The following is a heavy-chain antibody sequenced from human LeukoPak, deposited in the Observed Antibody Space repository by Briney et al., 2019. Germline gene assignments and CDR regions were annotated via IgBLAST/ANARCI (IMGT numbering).Heavy chain of an antibody. CDR1: GGSISSYY. V-gene: IGHV4-59*01. CDR2: IYYSGST. D-gene: IGHD2-15*01. J-gene: IGHJ3*02. CDR3: ARGDCSGGSCYSGAFDI. Sequence: SETLSLTCTVSGGSISSYYWSWIRQPPGKGLEWIGYIYYSGSTNYNPSLKSRVTISVDTSKNQFSLKLSSVTAADTAVYYCARGDCSGGSCYSGAFDIWGQVTMVTVS.